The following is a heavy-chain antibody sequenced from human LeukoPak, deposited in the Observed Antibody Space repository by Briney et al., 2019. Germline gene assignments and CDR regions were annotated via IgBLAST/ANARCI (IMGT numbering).Heavy chain of an antibody. D-gene: IGHD1-14*01. CDR2: ISSSSTYI. CDR1: GFSFSTYY. V-gene: IGHV3-21*01. J-gene: IGHJ4*02. CDR3: VRENHGSFDY. Sequence: PGGPLRLPCAASGFSFSTYYVNWVRQAPGKGLEWVSCISSSSTYIYYSDSVRGRFAISRDNAKNSLYLQMNSLRAEDTAVYYCVRENHGSFDYWGQGSLVTVSS.